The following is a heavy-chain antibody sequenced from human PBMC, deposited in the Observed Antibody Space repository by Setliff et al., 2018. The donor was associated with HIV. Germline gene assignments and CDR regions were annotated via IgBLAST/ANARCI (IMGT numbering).Heavy chain of an antibody. V-gene: IGHV4-59*08. D-gene: IGHD3-3*01. CDR1: GGSISGHY. CDR3: ARRRGGRVTIFGVSGGWFDP. Sequence: SETLSLTCTVSGGSISGHYWSWIRQAPGKGLEWIGYIYYSGDTTYNPSTTYNPSLKSRVTISVDTSKNQFSLKLSSVTAADTAVYYCARRRGGRVTIFGVSGGWFDPWGQGTLVTVSS. CDR2: IYYSGDTTYNPST. J-gene: IGHJ5*02.